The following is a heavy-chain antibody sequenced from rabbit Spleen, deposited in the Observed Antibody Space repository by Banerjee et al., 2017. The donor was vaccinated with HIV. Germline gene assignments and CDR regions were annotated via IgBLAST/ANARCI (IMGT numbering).Heavy chain of an antibody. CDR3: GRYSTSTGSTPYAFDP. CDR2: IYSGSSGST. Sequence: QSLEESEGDLVKPGASLTLTCTASGFSFSSRYYMCWVRQAPGKGLEWIACIYSGSSGSTYYASWAKGRFTISKTSSTTVTLQMTSLTAADTATYFCGRYSTSTGSTPYAFDPWGQGTLVTVS. V-gene: IGHV1S40*01. J-gene: IGHJ2*01. D-gene: IGHD1-1*01. CDR1: GFSFSSRYY.